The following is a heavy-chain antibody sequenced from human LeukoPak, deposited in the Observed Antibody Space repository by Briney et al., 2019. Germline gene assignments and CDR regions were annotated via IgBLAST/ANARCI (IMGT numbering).Heavy chain of an antibody. CDR1: GASVSGSPYY. D-gene: IGHD1-26*01. CDR3: AKSGGYGLIDY. J-gene: IGHJ4*02. V-gene: IGHV4-39*01. CDR2: IYSNGST. Sequence: PSETLSFTCTVSGASVSGSPYYWGWIRQPPGKGLEWIGSIYSNGSTYYNASLQSRVTISIETSKNQISLRLNSVTAADTAIYYCAKSGGYGLIDYWGQGTLVTVSS.